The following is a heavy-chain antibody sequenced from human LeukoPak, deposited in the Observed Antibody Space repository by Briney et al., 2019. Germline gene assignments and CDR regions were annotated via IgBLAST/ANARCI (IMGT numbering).Heavy chain of an antibody. V-gene: IGHV3-43*02. CDR2: ISGDGGST. Sequence: GGSLRVSCAAPGFIFDNYAIHWVRQAPGKGLEWVSLISGDGGSTFYADSVRGRFTISRDNTRRSLSLQMGSLRSEDTALYYCARESETSGWYDYWGQGTLVTVSS. D-gene: IGHD6-19*01. CDR1: GFIFDNYA. J-gene: IGHJ4*02. CDR3: ARESETSGWYDY.